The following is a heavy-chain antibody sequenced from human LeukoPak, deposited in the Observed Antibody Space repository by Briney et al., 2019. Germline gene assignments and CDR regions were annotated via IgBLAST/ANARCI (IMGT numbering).Heavy chain of an antibody. Sequence: GGSLRLSCAASGFTVSTNYMSWVRQAPGKGLEWVSLIYSGGGTYYADSVKGGFTISRDNSRNTLYLQMNSLRVDDTAVYYCARGFRSVTTWGYFDYWGQGALVTVSS. CDR2: IYSGGGT. CDR1: GFTVSTNY. CDR3: ARGFRSVTTWGYFDY. D-gene: IGHD4-17*01. J-gene: IGHJ4*02. V-gene: IGHV3-66*01.